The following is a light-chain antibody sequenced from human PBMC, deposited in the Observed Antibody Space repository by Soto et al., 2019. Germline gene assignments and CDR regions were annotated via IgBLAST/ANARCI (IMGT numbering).Light chain of an antibody. CDR2: AAS. V-gene: IGKV3-20*01. J-gene: IGKJ2*01. CDR3: QQYGTSPQT. Sequence: DTVLTQFPDTLSLSPGDRATLSCRASQSVISSYLAWYQQKPGQAPRLLIYAASSRASDIPDRFTGSGSGTDFTLTISRLEPEDFAMYFCQQYGTSPQTFGQGTKVEIK. CDR1: QSVISSY.